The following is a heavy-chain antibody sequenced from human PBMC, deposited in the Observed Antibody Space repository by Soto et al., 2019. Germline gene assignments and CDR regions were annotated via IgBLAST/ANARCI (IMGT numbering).Heavy chain of an antibody. CDR2: ISSSSSYI. CDR3: ARDRYYDFWSGYYDYYYYYMDV. J-gene: IGHJ6*03. CDR1: GFTFSSYS. Sequence: PGGSLRLSCAASGFTFSSYSMNWVRQAPGKGLEWVSSISSSSSYIYYADSVKGRFTISRDNAKNSLYLQMNSLRAEDTAVYYCARDRYYDFWSGYYDYYYYYMDVWGKGTTVTVSS. V-gene: IGHV3-21*01. D-gene: IGHD3-3*01.